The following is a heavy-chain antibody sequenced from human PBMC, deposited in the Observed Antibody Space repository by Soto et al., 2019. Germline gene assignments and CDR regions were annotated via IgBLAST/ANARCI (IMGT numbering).Heavy chain of an antibody. Sequence: PGESLKISCKASGCSFCTYWIGWVRQMPGKGLEWMGIIYPGDSDTKYSPSLQGQVTMSVDRSINTAYLEWSSLKASDSAMYYCARLTRAQDSSGYHILDDWGLGTLGTGS. D-gene: IGHD3-22*01. CDR2: IYPGDSDT. V-gene: IGHV5-51*01. CDR3: ARLTRAQDSSGYHILDD. J-gene: IGHJ4*01. CDR1: GCSFCTYW.